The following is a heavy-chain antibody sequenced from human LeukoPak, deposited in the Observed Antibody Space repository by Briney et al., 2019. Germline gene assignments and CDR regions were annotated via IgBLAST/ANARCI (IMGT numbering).Heavy chain of an antibody. CDR3: ARLRYYYDSSGYYYYFDY. CDR1: GYTFTGYY. D-gene: IGHD3-22*01. CDR2: INPNSGGT. V-gene: IGHV1-2*06. Sequence: GASVKVSCKASGYTFTGYYMHWVRQAPGQGLEWMGRINPNSGGTNYAQKFQGRVTMTRDTSISTAYMGLSRLRSDDTAVYYCARLRYYYDSSGYYYYFDYWGQGTLVTVSS. J-gene: IGHJ4*02.